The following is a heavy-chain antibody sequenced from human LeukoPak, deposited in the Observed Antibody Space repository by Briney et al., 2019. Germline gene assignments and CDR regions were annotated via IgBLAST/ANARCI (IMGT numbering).Heavy chain of an antibody. J-gene: IGHJ4*02. D-gene: IGHD4-17*01. CDR2: ISGSGGST. V-gene: IGHV3-23*01. Sequence: PGGSLRLSCAASGFTFSNYGMSWVRQAPGKGLEWVSAISGSGGSTYYADSVKGRFTISRDNSKNTLYLQMNSLRAEDTAVYYCARDQYGDYEFDYWGQGTLVTVSS. CDR1: GFTFSNYG. CDR3: ARDQYGDYEFDY.